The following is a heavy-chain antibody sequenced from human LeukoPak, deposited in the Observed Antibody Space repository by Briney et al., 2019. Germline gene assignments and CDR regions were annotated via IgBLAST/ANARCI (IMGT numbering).Heavy chain of an antibody. CDR2: MNPNSGNT. Sequence: ASVKVSCKASGYTFTSYDISWVRQATGQGLEWMGWMNPNSGNTGYAQKFQGRVTMTRNTSISTAYMELSSLRSEDTAVYYCAAGGNYGDFHYYYYGMDVWGQGTTVTVSS. D-gene: IGHD4-17*01. J-gene: IGHJ6*02. CDR3: AAGGNYGDFHYYYYGMDV. CDR1: GYTFTSYD. V-gene: IGHV1-8*01.